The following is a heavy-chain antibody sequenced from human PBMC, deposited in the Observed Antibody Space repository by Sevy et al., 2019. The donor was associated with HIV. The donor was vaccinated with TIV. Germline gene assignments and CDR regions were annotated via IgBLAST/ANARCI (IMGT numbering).Heavy chain of an antibody. Sequence: ASVKVSCKASGYTFTGYYMHWVRQAPGQGLEWMGWINPNSGGTNYAQKFQGRVTMTRDTSISTAYMELSRLRSDDTAVYYCARVGGTRFGSSHFHYWGQGTLVTVSS. CDR3: ARVGGTRFGSSHFHY. V-gene: IGHV1-2*02. J-gene: IGHJ4*02. CDR1: GYTFTGYY. CDR2: INPNSGGT. D-gene: IGHD3-16*01.